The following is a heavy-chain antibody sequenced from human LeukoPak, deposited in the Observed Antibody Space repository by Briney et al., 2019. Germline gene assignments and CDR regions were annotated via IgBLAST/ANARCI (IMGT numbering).Heavy chain of an antibody. V-gene: IGHV4-59*08. Sequence: SETLSLTCTVSGGSISSYYWSWIRQPPGKGLEWIGYIYYSGSTNYNPSLKSRVTISVDTSKNQFSLKLSSVTAAATAVYYCARHDGYSSLMDVWGQGTTVTVSS. CDR1: GGSISSYY. CDR3: ARHDGYSSLMDV. J-gene: IGHJ6*02. CDR2: IYYSGST. D-gene: IGHD5-18*01.